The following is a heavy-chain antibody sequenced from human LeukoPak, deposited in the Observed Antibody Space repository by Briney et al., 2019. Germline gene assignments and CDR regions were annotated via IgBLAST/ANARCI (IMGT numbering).Heavy chain of an antibody. J-gene: IGHJ4*02. CDR1: GFSVRGSF. CDR2: INHSGST. V-gene: IGHV4-34*01. Sequence: GSLRLSCAASGFSVRGSFMNWVRQPPGKGLEWIGEINHSGSTNYNPSLKSRVTISVGTSKNQFSLKLSSVTAADTAVYYCARGRSWIQLWLRETFDYWGQGTLVTVSS. CDR3: ARGRSWIQLWLRETFDY. D-gene: IGHD5-18*01.